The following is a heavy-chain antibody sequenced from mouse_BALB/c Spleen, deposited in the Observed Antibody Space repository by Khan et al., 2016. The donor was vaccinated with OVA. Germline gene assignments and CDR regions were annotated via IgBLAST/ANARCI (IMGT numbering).Heavy chain of an antibody. CDR3: ARGGITTGYFDY. D-gene: IGHD1-1*01. CDR1: GYTFTSYW. Sequence: QVRLQQSGTELARPGASVKLSCKASGYTFTSYWMQWVKQRPGQGLEWIGAVYPGDGNTRYTQKFKGKATLTADKSSSTAYIQLSSLASEDSAVYYCARGGITTGYFDYWGQGTTLTGSS. V-gene: IGHV1-87*01. J-gene: IGHJ2*01. CDR2: VYPGDGNT.